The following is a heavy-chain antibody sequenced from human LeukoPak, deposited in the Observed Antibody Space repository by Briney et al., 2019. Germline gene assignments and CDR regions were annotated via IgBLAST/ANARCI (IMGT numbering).Heavy chain of an antibody. CDR3: ARAAEYSSGWYLFDY. CDR1: GGSISSYY. Sequence: WETLSLTCTVSGGSISSYYWSWIRQPAGKGLEWIGRIYTSGNTNYNPSLKSRVTMSVDTSKNQFSLKLTSVTAADTAVYYCARAAEYSSGWYLFDYWGQGTLVTVSS. CDR2: IYTSGNT. D-gene: IGHD6-19*01. V-gene: IGHV4-4*07. J-gene: IGHJ4*02.